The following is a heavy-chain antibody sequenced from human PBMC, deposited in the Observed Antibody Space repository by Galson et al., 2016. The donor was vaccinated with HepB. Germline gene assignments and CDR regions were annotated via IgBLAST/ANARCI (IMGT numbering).Heavy chain of an antibody. CDR3: ARGRNSAFDS. J-gene: IGHJ4*02. D-gene: IGHD1-14*01. Sequence: CAISGDSVSRNGVAWNWIRQSPSRGLEWLGRTYYSSRWNNGYSASVKSRITINLDTPNNLFSLQLSSVTPEDTAVYYCARGRNSAFDSWGQGTLVTVSS. CDR2: TYYSSRWNN. V-gene: IGHV6-1*01. CDR1: GDSVSRNGVA.